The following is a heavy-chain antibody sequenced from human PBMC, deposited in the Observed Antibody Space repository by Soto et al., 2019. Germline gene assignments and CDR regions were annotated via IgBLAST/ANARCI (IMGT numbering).Heavy chain of an antibody. Sequence: QPGGSLRLSCAASGFTFSSYAMSWVRQAPGKGLEWVSAISGSGGSTYYADSVKGRFTISRDNSKDTLYLQMNSLRAEDTAVYYCAAITMIAPPIDYYYYGMDVWGQGTTVTVSS. CDR1: GFTFSSYA. D-gene: IGHD3-22*01. J-gene: IGHJ6*02. CDR2: ISGSGGST. CDR3: AAITMIAPPIDYYYYGMDV. V-gene: IGHV3-23*01.